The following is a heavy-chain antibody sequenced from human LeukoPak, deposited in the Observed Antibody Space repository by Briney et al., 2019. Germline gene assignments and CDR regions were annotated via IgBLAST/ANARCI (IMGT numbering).Heavy chain of an antibody. J-gene: IGHJ4*02. CDR1: GFALNNYA. CDR3: AKDLRCTDGSCKYFES. V-gene: IGHV3-33*06. CDR2: IWYDGSNE. D-gene: IGHD2-15*01. Sequence: GGSLRLSCAASGFALNNYAMHWVRQAPGKGLEWVAVIWYDGSNEYYSDSVKGRFAISRDISKSTLYLHMDSLRAEDTALYYCAKDLRCTDGSCKYFESWGQGALVTVAS.